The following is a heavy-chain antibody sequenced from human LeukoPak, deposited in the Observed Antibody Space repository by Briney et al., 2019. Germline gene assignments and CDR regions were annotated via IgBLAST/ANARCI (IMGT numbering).Heavy chain of an antibody. CDR1: RFPDHSSY. V-gene: IGHV3-53*01. CDR3: ARGGSYLSAFDI. CDR2: SDSGGST. Sequence: GGSLTLSCAPSRFPDHSSYVRWLRHATGKGLVGVSISDSGGSTFYADSVKGRFTISRDNSKNTLYLQMNSLRAEDTAVYYCARGGSYLSAFDIWGQGTMVTVSS. D-gene: IGHD1-26*01. J-gene: IGHJ3*02.